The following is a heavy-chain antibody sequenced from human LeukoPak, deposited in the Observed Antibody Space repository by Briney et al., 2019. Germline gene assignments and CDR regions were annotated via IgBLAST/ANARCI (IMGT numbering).Heavy chain of an antibody. CDR2: INSDGSST. CDR1: GFTFSSYW. Sequence: GGSLRLSCAASGFTFSSYWMHWARQAPGKGLVWVSRINSDGSSTSYADSVKGRSTISRDNAKNTLYLQMNSLRAEDTAVYYCARMKGDILTGYYLDYWGQGTLVTVSS. J-gene: IGHJ4*02. CDR3: ARMKGDILTGYYLDY. D-gene: IGHD3-9*01. V-gene: IGHV3-74*01.